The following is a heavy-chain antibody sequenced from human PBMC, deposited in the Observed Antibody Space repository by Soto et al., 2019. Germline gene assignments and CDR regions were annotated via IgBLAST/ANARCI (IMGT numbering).Heavy chain of an antibody. Sequence: PSETLSLTCTVSGGSISSSSYYWGWIRQPPGKGLEWIGSIYYSGSTYYNPSLKSRVTISVDTSKNQFSLKLSSVTAADTAVYYCARLVIGDSYGHLNWFDPWGQGTLVTVSS. V-gene: IGHV4-39*01. CDR3: ARLVIGDSYGHLNWFDP. CDR2: IYYSGST. CDR1: GGSISSSSYY. J-gene: IGHJ5*02. D-gene: IGHD5-18*01.